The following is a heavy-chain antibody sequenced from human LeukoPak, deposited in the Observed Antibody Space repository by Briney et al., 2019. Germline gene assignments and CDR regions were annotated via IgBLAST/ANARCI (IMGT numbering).Heavy chain of an antibody. Sequence: GESLKISCKGSQYSFTTYWIGWVRQMPGKGLEWMGIIYPGDSDTRYSPSFQGQVTISADKSISTAYLQWSSLRASDTAMYYCARPYYDSSAYYWHYWGQGTLVTVSS. CDR1: QYSFTTYW. J-gene: IGHJ4*02. CDR3: ARPYYDSSAYYWHY. CDR2: IYPGDSDT. D-gene: IGHD3-22*01. V-gene: IGHV5-51*01.